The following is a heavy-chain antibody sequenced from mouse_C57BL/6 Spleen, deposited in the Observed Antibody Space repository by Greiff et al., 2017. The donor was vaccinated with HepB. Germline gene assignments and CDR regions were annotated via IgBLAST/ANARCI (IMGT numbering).Heavy chain of an antibody. CDR3: ARTHYGSSGWYFDV. Sequence: VQLQQSGPELVKPGASVKIPCKASGYTFTDYNMDWVKQSHGKSLEWIGDINPNNGGTIYNQKFKGKATLTVDKSSSTAYMELRSLTSEDTAVYHCARTHYGSSGWYFDVWGTGTTVTVSS. CDR2: INPNNGGT. V-gene: IGHV1-18*01. CDR1: GYTFTDYN. D-gene: IGHD1-1*01. J-gene: IGHJ1*03.